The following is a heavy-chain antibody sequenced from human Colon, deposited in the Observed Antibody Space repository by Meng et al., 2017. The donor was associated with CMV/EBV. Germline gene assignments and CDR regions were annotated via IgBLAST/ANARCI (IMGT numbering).Heavy chain of an antibody. CDR3: ARTVDNFWSRYSPRFGMDV. CDR2: VYHTGST. CDR1: GDSINSYY. J-gene: IGHJ6*02. Sequence: SETLSLTCTVSGDSINSYYWSWIRQSPGKGLEWLGYVYHTGSTTYNHSLESRVTMSVDRSNNEFSRNLGSVTAADTAVYYCARTVDNFWSRYSPRFGMDVWGQGTTVTVSS. V-gene: IGHV4-59*01. D-gene: IGHD3-3*01.